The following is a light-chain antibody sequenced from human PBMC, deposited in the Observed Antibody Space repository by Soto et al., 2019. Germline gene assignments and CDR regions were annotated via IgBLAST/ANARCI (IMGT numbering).Light chain of an antibody. CDR3: ATWDDSRNAVV. J-gene: IGLJ2*01. Sequence: QSVLTQPPSASETPGQRVTISCSGGNSNIGGDTVNWYQKLPGTAPKLLIYNNDQRPSGVPDRFSGSKSGTSASQAISGLQSEDEAHYYCATWDDSRNAVVFGGGTKLTVL. CDR1: NSNIGGDT. V-gene: IGLV1-44*01. CDR2: NND.